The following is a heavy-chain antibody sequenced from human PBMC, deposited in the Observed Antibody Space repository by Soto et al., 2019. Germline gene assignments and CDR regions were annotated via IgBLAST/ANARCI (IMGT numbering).Heavy chain of an antibody. CDR3: ASDGPVYYYGSGTYWSSLDY. D-gene: IGHD3-10*01. Sequence: QVQLVQSEAEVKKPGASVKVSCKASGYTFADYAIHWVRQAPGQSLEWMGRIKAGNGDTIYAQKFQGRVTLTRDTSAITADVEVSSLTAEDTAVYFCASDGPVYYYGSGTYWSSLDYWVQGSLVTVAS. CDR1: GYTFADYA. CDR2: IKAGNGDT. J-gene: IGHJ4*02. V-gene: IGHV1-3*01.